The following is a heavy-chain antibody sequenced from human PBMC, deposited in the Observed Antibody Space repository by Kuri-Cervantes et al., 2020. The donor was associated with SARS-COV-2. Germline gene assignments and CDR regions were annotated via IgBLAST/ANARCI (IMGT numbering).Heavy chain of an antibody. V-gene: IGHV4-39*01. J-gene: IGHJ4*02. Sequence: ESLKISCTVSGGSISSSSYYWGWIRQPPGKGLEWIGSIYYSGSTYHNPSLKSRVTISVDTSKNQFSLKLSSVTAADTAVYYCARQSDSVDYWGQGTLVTVSS. D-gene: IGHD2-15*01. CDR2: IYYSGST. CDR3: ARQSDSVDY. CDR1: GGSISSSSYY.